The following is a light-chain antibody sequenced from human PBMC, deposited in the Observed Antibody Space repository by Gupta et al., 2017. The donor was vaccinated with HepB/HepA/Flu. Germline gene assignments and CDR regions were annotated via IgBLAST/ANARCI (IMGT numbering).Light chain of an antibody. V-gene: IGKV3-11*01. CDR2: AAS. CDR3: QQRSNWPLN. CDR1: QSVSTS. Sequence: EIVMTQSPATLSLSPGERATLSCRASQSVSTSLAWYQHKPGQAPRLLIYAASNRATGIPARFSGSGSGTDFTLTISSLEPEDFAVYYCQQRSNWPLNFGGGTKVEI. J-gene: IGKJ4*01.